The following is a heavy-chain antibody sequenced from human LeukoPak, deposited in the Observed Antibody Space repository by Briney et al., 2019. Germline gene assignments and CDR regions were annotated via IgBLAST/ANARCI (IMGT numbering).Heavy chain of an antibody. CDR2: ISGSGGST. J-gene: IGHJ4*02. D-gene: IGHD3-22*01. V-gene: IGHV3-23*01. CDR1: GFTFSSYA. Sequence: GGSLRLSCAASGFTFSSYAMSWVRQAPGKGLEWVSAISGSGGSTYYADSVKGRFTISRDNSKNTLYLQMNSLRAEDTAVYYCANLLRVTIIVEDYWGQGTLVTVSS. CDR3: ANLLRVTIIVEDY.